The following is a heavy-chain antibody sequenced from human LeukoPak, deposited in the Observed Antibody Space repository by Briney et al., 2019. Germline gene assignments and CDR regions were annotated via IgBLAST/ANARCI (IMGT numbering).Heavy chain of an antibody. CDR2: IRYDGSNT. Sequence: PGGSLRLSCAASGFNFITYGMNWVRQAPGKGMEWVAFIRYDGSNTFYADSVRGRFSISRDNSENTLYLQVNSLRPEDTAVYYCAREQYGLAAAGSESWFDPWGQGTLVTVSS. J-gene: IGHJ5*02. V-gene: IGHV3-30*02. CDR1: GFNFITYG. CDR3: AREQYGLAAAGSESWFDP. D-gene: IGHD6-13*01.